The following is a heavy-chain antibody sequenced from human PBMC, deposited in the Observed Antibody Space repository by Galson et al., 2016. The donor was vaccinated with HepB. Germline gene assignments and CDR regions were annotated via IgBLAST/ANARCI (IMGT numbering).Heavy chain of an antibody. CDR3: ARDFLTAGADAFDI. D-gene: IGHD2/OR15-2a*01. CDR1: GFTFSNYW. Sequence: SLRLSCAASGFTFSNYWMHWVRRVPGKGLVWVSRINSDGNSISYADSVKGRFTISRDNAKNTLYLRMNSLSAEDTAVYYCARDFLTAGADAFDIWGQGTMVTVSS. V-gene: IGHV3-74*01. CDR2: INSDGNSI. J-gene: IGHJ3*02.